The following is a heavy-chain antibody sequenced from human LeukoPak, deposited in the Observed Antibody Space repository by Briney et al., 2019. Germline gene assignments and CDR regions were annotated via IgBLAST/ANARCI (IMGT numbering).Heavy chain of an antibody. Sequence: GGSLRLSCTAAGFTFGDYAISWFRQAPGKGLQWVGFIAGKTHTGTTEYAAFVKGRFSISRDDSKSVAYLEMNSLNTEDTAVYYCSRDSYGYQPEFGFAVWGPGTAVTVSS. D-gene: IGHD5-24*01. CDR3: SRDSYGYQPEFGFAV. J-gene: IGHJ6*02. V-gene: IGHV3-49*03. CDR1: GFTFGDYA. CDR2: IAGKTHTGTT.